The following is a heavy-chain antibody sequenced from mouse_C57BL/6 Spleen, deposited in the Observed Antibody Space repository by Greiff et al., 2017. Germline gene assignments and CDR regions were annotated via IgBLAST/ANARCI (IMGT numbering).Heavy chain of an antibody. V-gene: IGHV1-82*01. Sequence: QVQLQQSGPELVKPGASVKISCKASGYAFSSSWMNWVKQRPGKGLEWIGRIYPGDGDTNYNGKFKGKATLTADKSSSTAYMQLSSLTSEDSAVYFCANDYDSPYAMDYWGQGTSVTVSS. CDR1: GYAFSSSW. CDR3: ANDYDSPYAMDY. J-gene: IGHJ4*01. CDR2: IYPGDGDT. D-gene: IGHD2-4*01.